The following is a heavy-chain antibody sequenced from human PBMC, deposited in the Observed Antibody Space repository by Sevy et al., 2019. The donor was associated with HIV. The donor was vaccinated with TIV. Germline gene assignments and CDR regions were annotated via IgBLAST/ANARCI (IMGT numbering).Heavy chain of an antibody. J-gene: IGHJ4*02. Sequence: ASVKVSCKVSGHTLTELSMHWVRQAPGKGLEWMGGFDPEDGETVYAQNFQGRVTMTEDTSTDTAYMALSSLRSEDTAVYYCAMIDLIVEATNGFDYWGQGSLVNVSS. V-gene: IGHV1-24*01. CDR2: FDPEDGET. CDR1: GHTLTELS. CDR3: AMIDLIVEATNGFDY. D-gene: IGHD1-26*01.